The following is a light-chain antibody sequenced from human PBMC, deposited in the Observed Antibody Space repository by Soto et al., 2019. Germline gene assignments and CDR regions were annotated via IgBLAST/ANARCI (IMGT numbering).Light chain of an antibody. Sequence: DIVMTQSPDSLAVSLGERATINCKYSQSVLYSSNNKNYVAWYQQKPGQPPKLLIYWASTRDSGVPDRFSGSGSRTDFTLVISNLQAEDVAVYYCQQYYTTPPWTFGQGTKVDIK. V-gene: IGKV4-1*01. CDR1: QSVLYSSNNKNY. J-gene: IGKJ1*01. CDR3: QQYYTTPPWT. CDR2: WAS.